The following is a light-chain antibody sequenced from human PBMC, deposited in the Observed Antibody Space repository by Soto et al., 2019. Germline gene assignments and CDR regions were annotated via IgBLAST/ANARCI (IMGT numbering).Light chain of an antibody. V-gene: IGKV1-5*01. CDR1: QSISSW. Sequence: DIQMTQSPSTLSASVGDRVTITCRASQSISSWLAWYQQKPGKAPKLLIYDASSLESGVPSRFSGSGSGNEFTLTISSLQPDDFATYYCQQYNSYSGTFGQGTKVEIK. CDR3: QQYNSYSGT. J-gene: IGKJ1*01. CDR2: DAS.